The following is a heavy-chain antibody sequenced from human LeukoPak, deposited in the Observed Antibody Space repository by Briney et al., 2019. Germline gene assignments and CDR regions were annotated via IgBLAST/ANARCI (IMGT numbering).Heavy chain of an antibody. CDR1: GFLFGSYR. J-gene: IGHJ4*02. Sequence: PGGSLRLSCAASGFLFGSYRMNWVRQAPGKGLEWVSCISSSSSYIYYADSVKGRFTISRDNAKNSLYLEMNSLRAEDTAVYYCARDGGDRLHWGQGTLVTVSS. CDR2: ISSSSSYI. CDR3: ARDGGDRLH. V-gene: IGHV3-21*01. D-gene: IGHD2-21*02.